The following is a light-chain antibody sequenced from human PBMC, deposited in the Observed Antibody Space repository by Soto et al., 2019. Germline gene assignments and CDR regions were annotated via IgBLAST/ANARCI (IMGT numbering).Light chain of an antibody. CDR3: VLYMGSGISV. CDR2: STN. Sequence: QTVVTQEPSFSVSPGGTVTLTCGLSSGSVSTSYYPSWYQQIPGQAPRTLIYSTNTRSSGVPDRFSGSILGNKAALTITGAQADDESDYYCVLYMGSGISVFGTGTKVTVL. V-gene: IGLV8-61*01. CDR1: SGSVSTSYY. J-gene: IGLJ1*01.